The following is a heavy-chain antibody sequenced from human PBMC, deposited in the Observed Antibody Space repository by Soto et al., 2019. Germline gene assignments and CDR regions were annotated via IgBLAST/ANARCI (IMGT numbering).Heavy chain of an antibody. V-gene: IGHV3-33*01. CDR2: IWYDGSNK. J-gene: IGHJ4*02. CDR3: ARDPPKYGGNPSYFDY. D-gene: IGHD2-15*01. Sequence: QSGGSLRLSCAASGFTFSSYGMHWVRQAPGKGLEWVAVIWYDGSNKYYADSVKGRFTISRDNSKNTLYLQMNSLRAEDTAVYYCARDPPKYGGNPSYFDYWGQGTLVTVSS. CDR1: GFTFSSYG.